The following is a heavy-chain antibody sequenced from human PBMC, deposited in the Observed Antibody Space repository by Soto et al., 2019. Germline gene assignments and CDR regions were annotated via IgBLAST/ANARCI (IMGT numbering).Heavy chain of an antibody. Sequence: EVQLLESGGGLVQPGGSLRLSCAASGFTFSSHGMSWVRQAPGKGLEWVSSISGSGGSTYYADSVKGRFTISRDKSKNTLYLQMNSLRVEDTAVYYCAKAAYYYGSGSYFPFDYWGQGTLVTVSS. CDR1: GFTFSSHG. J-gene: IGHJ4*02. CDR2: ISGSGGST. V-gene: IGHV3-23*01. CDR3: AKAAYYYGSGSYFPFDY. D-gene: IGHD3-10*01.